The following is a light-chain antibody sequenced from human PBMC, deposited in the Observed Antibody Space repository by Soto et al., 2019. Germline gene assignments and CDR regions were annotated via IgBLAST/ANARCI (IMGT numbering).Light chain of an antibody. J-gene: IGLJ3*02. CDR2: DVN. CDR3: TSYSSADSWV. CDR1: NTDLGVYGY. Sequence: QSALAQPASVSGSFGQSITISCSGPNTDLGVYGYVSWYQHHPGKAPKLLIYDVNNRPSGIADRFSGSKSANTASLTISGLQAEDEANYYCTSYSSADSWVFGGGTKLTVL. V-gene: IGLV2-14*01.